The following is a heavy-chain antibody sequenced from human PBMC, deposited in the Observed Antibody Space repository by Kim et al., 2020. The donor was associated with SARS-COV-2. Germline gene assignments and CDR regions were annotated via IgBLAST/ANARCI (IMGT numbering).Heavy chain of an antibody. Sequence: GGSLRLSCAASGFTSSSNGMHWVRQAPGKGLEWVAVISYDGSNKYYADSVKGRFSISRDNSKNTLYLQMNSLRAEDTAVYYCARDQGESGSGLYYWGQGTLVTVSS. D-gene: IGHD3-16*01. CDR1: GFTSSSNG. CDR2: ISYDGSNK. CDR3: ARDQGESGSGLYY. J-gene: IGHJ4*02. V-gene: IGHV3-30*12.